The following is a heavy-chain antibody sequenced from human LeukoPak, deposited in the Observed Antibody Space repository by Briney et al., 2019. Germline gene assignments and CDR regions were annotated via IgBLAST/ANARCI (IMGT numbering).Heavy chain of an antibody. CDR2: ISYDGKNI. V-gene: IGHV3-33*01. Sequence: GGSLRLSCAASGFTFSSYGMHWVRQAPGKGLEWVAAISYDGKNIHYVDSVRGRFTISRDSSKSTVYLQMNSLRAEDTAVYYCARTYSRESGYDFVFHYWGQGTLVTVSS. CDR3: ARTYSRESGYDFVFHY. J-gene: IGHJ4*02. CDR1: GFTFSSYG. D-gene: IGHD5-12*01.